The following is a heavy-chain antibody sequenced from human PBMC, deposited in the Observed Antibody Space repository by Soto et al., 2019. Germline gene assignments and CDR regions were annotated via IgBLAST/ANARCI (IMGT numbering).Heavy chain of an antibody. CDR3: ARVHSYGSSFDY. D-gene: IGHD5-18*01. CDR2: ISSSSSYI. CDR1: GFTPSRYR. V-gene: IGHV3-21*01. Sequence: GGSMRLSCAVSGFTPSRYRMNWERQATGKGLEWVSSISSSSSYIYYAGSVKCRFTISRDNAKNSLYLQMNSLRAEDTAVYYCARVHSYGSSFDYWGQGTLVTVSS. J-gene: IGHJ4*02.